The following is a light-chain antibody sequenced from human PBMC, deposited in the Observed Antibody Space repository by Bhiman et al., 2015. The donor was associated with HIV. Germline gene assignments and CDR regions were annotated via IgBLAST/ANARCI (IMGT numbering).Light chain of an antibody. CDR3: SSYTSSSTEV. CDR1: SSDVGGYNY. CDR2: DVS. J-gene: IGLJ1*01. Sequence: QSALTQPASVSGSPGQSITISCTGTSSDVGGYNYVSWYLQHPGKAPKLMIYDVSNRPSGVSNRFSGSKSGNTASLTISGLQAEDEADYYCSSYTSSSTEVFGTGTKVTVL. V-gene: IGLV2-14*03.